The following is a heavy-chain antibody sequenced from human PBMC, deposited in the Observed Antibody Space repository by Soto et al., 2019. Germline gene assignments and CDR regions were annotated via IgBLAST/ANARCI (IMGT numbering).Heavy chain of an antibody. V-gene: IGHV1-69*13. J-gene: IGHJ5*02. Sequence: SVKVSCKASGGTFSSYAISWVRQAPGQGLEWMGGIIPIFGTANYAQKFQGRVTITADESTSTAYMEPSSLRSEDTAVYYCARDRYSSSSGRWGWFDPWGQGTLVTVSS. CDR2: IIPIFGTA. CDR3: ARDRYSSSSGRWGWFDP. CDR1: GGTFSSYA. D-gene: IGHD6-6*01.